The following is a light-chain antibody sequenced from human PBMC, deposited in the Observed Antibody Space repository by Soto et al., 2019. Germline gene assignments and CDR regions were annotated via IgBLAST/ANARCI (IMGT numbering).Light chain of an antibody. J-gene: IGKJ1*01. CDR2: GAS. Sequence: PGGRGTLSSRDSPSRSSNYLACYQQTPAQAPRLLHYGASSRATGIPDRFSGSGSTTYFILIISRQAPEDFAVYYCQQYGTSRTFGQGTKVDIK. V-gene: IGKV3-20*01. CDR3: QQYGTSRT. CDR1: PSRSSNY.